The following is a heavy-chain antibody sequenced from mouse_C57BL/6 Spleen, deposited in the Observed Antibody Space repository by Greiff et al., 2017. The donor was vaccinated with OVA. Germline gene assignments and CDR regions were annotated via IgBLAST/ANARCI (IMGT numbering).Heavy chain of an antibody. CDR3: ASAYYGSSPFAY. Sequence: EVKLEESGGGLVKPGGSLKLSCAASGFTFSSYTMSWVRQTPEKRLEWVATISGGGGNTYYPDSVKGRFTISRDNAKNTLYLQMSSLRSEDTALYYCASAYYGSSPFAYWGQGTLVTVSA. V-gene: IGHV5-9*01. CDR1: GFTFSSYT. J-gene: IGHJ3*01. CDR2: ISGGGGNT. D-gene: IGHD1-1*01.